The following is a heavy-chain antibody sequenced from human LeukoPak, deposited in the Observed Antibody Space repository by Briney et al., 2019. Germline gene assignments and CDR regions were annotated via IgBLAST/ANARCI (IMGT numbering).Heavy chain of an antibody. J-gene: IGHJ4*02. D-gene: IGHD4-17*01. CDR2: ISSSSSYI. Sequence: PGGSLRLSCAASGFTFSSYSMNWVRQAPGKGLEWVSSISSSSSYIYYADSVKGRFTISRDNAKNSLYLQMNSLRAEDTAVYCCARDPGDYGDYDYFDYWGQGTLVTVSS. V-gene: IGHV3-21*01. CDR1: GFTFSSYS. CDR3: ARDPGDYGDYDYFDY.